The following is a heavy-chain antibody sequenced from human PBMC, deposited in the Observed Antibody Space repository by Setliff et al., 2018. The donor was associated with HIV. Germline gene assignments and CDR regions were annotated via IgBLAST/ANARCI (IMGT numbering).Heavy chain of an antibody. J-gene: IGHJ4*02. CDR1: GFSVKSAFY. CDR2: IYHSGTT. V-gene: IGHV4-38-2*02. CDR3: ARRGTTGTIYFDY. D-gene: IGHD1-7*01. Sequence: SETLSLTCTVSGFSVKSAFYWGWIRQTPGEGLEWIGSIYHSGTTYYNPSLKSRVTISVDTSKNQFSLKLSSVTAADTAVYYCARRGTTGTIYFDYWGQGTLVTVSS.